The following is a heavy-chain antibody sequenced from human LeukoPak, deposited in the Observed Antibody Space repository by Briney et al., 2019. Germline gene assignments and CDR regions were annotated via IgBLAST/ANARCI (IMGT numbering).Heavy chain of an antibody. CDR1: GFTFSSYE. D-gene: IGHD1-20*01. CDR3: ARGPGPDEADNYWGYMDV. J-gene: IGHJ6*03. V-gene: IGHV3-48*03. Sequence: GESLKISCAASGFTFSSYEMNWVRQAPGKGLEWVSYMSSSGSTIYYADSVKGRFTISRDNAKNSLYLQMNSLRAEDTAVYYWARGPGPDEADNYWGYMDVWGKGTTVTISS. CDR2: MSSSGSTI.